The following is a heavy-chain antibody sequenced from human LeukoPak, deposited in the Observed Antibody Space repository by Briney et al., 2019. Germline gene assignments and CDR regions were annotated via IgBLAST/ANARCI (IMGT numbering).Heavy chain of an antibody. V-gene: IGHV3-9*01. J-gene: IGHJ3*02. D-gene: IGHD2-15*01. CDR2: ISWNSGSI. CDR3: AKDVVVVATTWDAFDI. CDR1: GFTFEDYA. Sequence: GGSLRLSCAASGFTFEDYAMHWVRQVPGKGLEWVSGISWNSGSIGYADSVKGRFTISRNNAKKSLYLQMNSLRPEDTALYYCAKDVVVVATTWDAFDIWGQGTMVTVSS.